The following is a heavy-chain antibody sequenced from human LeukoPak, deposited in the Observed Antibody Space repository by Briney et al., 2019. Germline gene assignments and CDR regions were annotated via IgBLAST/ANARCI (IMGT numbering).Heavy chain of an antibody. Sequence: SETLSLTCTVSGGSISSSSYYWGWIRQPPGKGLEWIGSIYYSGSTYYNPSLKSRVTISVDTSKNQVSLKLSSVTAADTAVYFCARRLFGGSTGVYFYYYIDVWGKGTTVVVSS. D-gene: IGHD1-1*01. CDR1: GGSISSSSYY. CDR3: ARRLFGGSTGVYFYYYIDV. J-gene: IGHJ6*03. V-gene: IGHV4-39*01. CDR2: IYYSGST.